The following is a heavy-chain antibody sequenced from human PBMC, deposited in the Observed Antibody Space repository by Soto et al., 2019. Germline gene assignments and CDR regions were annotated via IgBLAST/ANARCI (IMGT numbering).Heavy chain of an antibody. V-gene: IGHV1-2*02. J-gene: IGHJ6*02. CDR3: ARDPYSSSFMDV. Sequence: ASVKVSCKASGYTFTGYYMHWVRQAPGQGLEWMGWINPNSGGTNYARKFQGRVTMTRDTSISTAYMELSRLRSDDTAVYYCARDPYSSSFMDVWGQGTTVTVSS. D-gene: IGHD6-13*01. CDR2: INPNSGGT. CDR1: GYTFTGYY.